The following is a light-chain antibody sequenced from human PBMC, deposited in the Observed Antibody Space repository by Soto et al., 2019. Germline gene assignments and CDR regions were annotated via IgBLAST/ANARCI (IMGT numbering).Light chain of an antibody. CDR1: QSINSN. CDR3: QQYNNWPPDYT. Sequence: ETVMTQSPATLSVSPGERVTLSCRASQSINSNLAWYQQRPGQAPRVLIYDASTRATAVPARFSGSGSGTELTLTIRILQSEDFAVDYCQQYNNWPPDYTFGQGTQLEIK. CDR2: DAS. J-gene: IGKJ2*01. V-gene: IGKV3-15*01.